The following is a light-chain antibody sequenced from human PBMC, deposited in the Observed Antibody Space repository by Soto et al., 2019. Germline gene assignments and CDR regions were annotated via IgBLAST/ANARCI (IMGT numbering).Light chain of an antibody. J-gene: IGLJ1*01. Sequence: QSVLTQPPSVSGAPGQRVTISCTGSSSNIGEGYDVNWYQQLPGTAPKLLIYGNNNRPSGVPDRFSGSKSGTSASLAITGLQAEDEADYYCQSYDNRLSGSFGTWTKV. V-gene: IGLV1-40*01. CDR3: QSYDNRLSGS. CDR2: GNN. CDR1: SSNIGEGYD.